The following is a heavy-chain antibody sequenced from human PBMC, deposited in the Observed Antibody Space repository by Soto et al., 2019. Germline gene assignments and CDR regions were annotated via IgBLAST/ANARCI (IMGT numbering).Heavy chain of an antibody. Sequence: ASVKVSCKASGYTFTSYGISWVRQAPGQGLEWMGWISAYNGNTNYAQKLQGRVTMTTDTSTSTAYMEQRSLRSDDTAVYYCAAGIFGVVSPGYWGQGTLVTVSS. D-gene: IGHD3-3*01. V-gene: IGHV1-18*01. CDR3: AAGIFGVVSPGY. CDR1: GYTFTSYG. CDR2: ISAYNGNT. J-gene: IGHJ4*02.